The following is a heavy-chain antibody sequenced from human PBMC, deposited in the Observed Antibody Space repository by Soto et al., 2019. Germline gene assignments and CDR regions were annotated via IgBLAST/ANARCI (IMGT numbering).Heavy chain of an antibody. D-gene: IGHD3-10*01. J-gene: IGHJ4*02. CDR1: VFTFSSYS. CDR3: ARDGILLVRAVPFFHY. Sequence: VGSLRLSCAASVFTFSSYSMNCVRHSPGKWLEWVSYISSSSSTIYYADSVKGRFTISRDNAKNSLYLQMNSLRDEDTAVYYCARDGILLVRAVPFFHYWGQGTLVTVSS. CDR2: ISSSSSTI. V-gene: IGHV3-48*02.